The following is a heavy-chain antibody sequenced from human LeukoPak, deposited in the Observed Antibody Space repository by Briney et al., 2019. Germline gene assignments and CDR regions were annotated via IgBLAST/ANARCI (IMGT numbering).Heavy chain of an antibody. CDR3: AREVYCSGGSCYDGAFDI. CDR1: GFTFSSYW. CDR2: IKQDGSEK. J-gene: IGHJ3*02. V-gene: IGHV3-7*01. Sequence: GGALRLSCAASGFTFSSYWMSWVRQAPGKGQEWVANIKQDGSEKYYVDCVKGRFTISRDNAKNSLYLQMNSLRAEDTAVYYCAREVYCSGGSCYDGAFDIWGQGTMVTVSS. D-gene: IGHD2-15*01.